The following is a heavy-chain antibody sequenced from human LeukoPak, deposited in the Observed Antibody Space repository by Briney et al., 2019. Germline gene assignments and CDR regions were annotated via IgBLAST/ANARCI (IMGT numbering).Heavy chain of an antibody. Sequence: NPSETLSLTCSVSGVSVTNYYWSWVRQPAGKRLEWIGRNYPTGDTIYNPSLKSRVTMSVDMSENHLSLKLTSVTAADAAVYYCARDLTARGSFDYWGQGILVSVFS. CDR2: NYPTGDT. V-gene: IGHV4-4*07. CDR1: GVSVTNYY. J-gene: IGHJ4*02. CDR3: ARDLTARGSFDY. D-gene: IGHD3-16*01.